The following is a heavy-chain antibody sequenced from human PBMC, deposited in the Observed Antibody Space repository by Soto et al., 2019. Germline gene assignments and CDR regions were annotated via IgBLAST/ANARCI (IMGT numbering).Heavy chain of an antibody. D-gene: IGHD3-22*01. V-gene: IGHV1-69*06. J-gene: IGHJ4*02. CDR2: IIPIFGTA. CDR3: ARGGYYYDSSGYYPLGY. CDR1: GGTFSSYA. Sequence: VQLVQSGAEVKKPGSSVKVSCKASGGTFSSYAISWVRQAPGQGLEWMGGIIPIFGTANYAQKFQGRVTITADKSTSTAYMELSSLRSEDTAVYYCARGGYYYDSSGYYPLGYWGQGTLVTVSS.